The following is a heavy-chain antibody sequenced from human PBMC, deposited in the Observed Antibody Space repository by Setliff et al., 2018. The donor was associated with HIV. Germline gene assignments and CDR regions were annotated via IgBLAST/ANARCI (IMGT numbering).Heavy chain of an antibody. D-gene: IGHD6-19*01. CDR2: ISHSGST. CDR3: ARDQRTAVAGTYY. CDR1: GGSFSGYY. Sequence: LETLSLTCAVYGGSFSGYYWSWIRQPPGKGLEWIGEISHSGSTNYNPSLKSRVTISLDTSKNQFSLNLKSVTAADTAVYYCARDQRTAVAGTYYWGQGTLVTVSS. J-gene: IGHJ4*02. V-gene: IGHV4-34*01.